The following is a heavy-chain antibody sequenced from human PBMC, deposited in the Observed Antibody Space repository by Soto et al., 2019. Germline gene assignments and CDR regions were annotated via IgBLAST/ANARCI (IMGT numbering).Heavy chain of an antibody. CDR2: IYHSGST. D-gene: IGHD3-22*01. CDR1: GGSISSSNW. Sequence: QVQLQESGPGLVKPSGTLSLTCAVSGGSISSSNWWSWVRQPPGKGLEWIGEIYHSGSTNYNPSLKSRVTISVDKSKNQFSLKLSSVTAADTTVYYCAREVYYYDSSGSRVDYFDYWGQGTLVTVSS. J-gene: IGHJ4*02. CDR3: AREVYYYDSSGSRVDYFDY. V-gene: IGHV4-4*02.